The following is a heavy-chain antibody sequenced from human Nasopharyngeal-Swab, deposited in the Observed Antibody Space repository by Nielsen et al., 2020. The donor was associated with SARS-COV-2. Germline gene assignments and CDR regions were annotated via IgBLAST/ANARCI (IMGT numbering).Heavy chain of an antibody. J-gene: IGHJ2*01. V-gene: IGHV3-33*01. D-gene: IGHD5-24*01. CDR1: GFTFSSYG. CDR2: IWYDGSNK. CDR3: ARGGWLQIITYFDL. Sequence: GGSLRLSCAASGFTFSSYGMHWVRQAPGKGLEWVALIWYDGSNKYYADSVKGRFTISRDNSKNTLYLQMNSLRAEDTAVYYCARGGWLQIITYFDLWGRGTLVTVSS.